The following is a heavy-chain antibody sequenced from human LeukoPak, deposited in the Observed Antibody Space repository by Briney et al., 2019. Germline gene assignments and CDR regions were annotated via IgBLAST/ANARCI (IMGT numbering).Heavy chain of an antibody. D-gene: IGHD3-3*01. CDR1: GYTFTSYD. V-gene: IGHV1-8*01. CDR3: AREDGRYYDFWSGYLHRYYYYMDV. Sequence: ASVKVSCKASGYTFTSYDINWVRQATGQGLEWMGWMNPNSGNTGYAQKFQGRVTMTRNTSISTAYMELSSLRSEDTAVYYCAREDGRYYDFWSGYLHRYYYYMDVWGKGTTVTVSS. J-gene: IGHJ6*03. CDR2: MNPNSGNT.